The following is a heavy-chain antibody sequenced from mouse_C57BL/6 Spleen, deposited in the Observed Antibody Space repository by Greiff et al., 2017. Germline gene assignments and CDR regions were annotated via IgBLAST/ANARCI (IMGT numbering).Heavy chain of an antibody. CDR3: ARRRGYDDAMDY. CDR1: GFTFSSYT. CDR2: ISGGGGNT. J-gene: IGHJ4*01. V-gene: IGHV5-9*01. D-gene: IGHD2-2*01. Sequence: EVQGVESGGGLVKPGGSLKLSCAASGFTFSSYTMSWVRQTPEKRLEWVATISGGGGNTYYPDSVKGRFTISRDNAKNTLYLQMSSLRSEDTALYYCARRRGYDDAMDYWGQGTSVTVSS.